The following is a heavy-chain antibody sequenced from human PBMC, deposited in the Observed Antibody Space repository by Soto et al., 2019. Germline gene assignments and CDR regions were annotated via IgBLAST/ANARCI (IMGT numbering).Heavy chain of an antibody. J-gene: IGHJ6*03. V-gene: IGHV3-9*01. CDR1: GFTFDDYA. D-gene: IGHD2-2*01. CDR3: AKGRSTSWMDYMDV. Sequence: EVQLVESGGGLVQPGRSLRLSCAASGFTFDDYAMHWVRQAPGKGLEWVSGISWNSGSIGYADSVKGRFTISRDNAKNSLDLQMNSLRAEETALYYCAKGRSTSWMDYMDVWGKGTTVTVSS. CDR2: ISWNSGSI.